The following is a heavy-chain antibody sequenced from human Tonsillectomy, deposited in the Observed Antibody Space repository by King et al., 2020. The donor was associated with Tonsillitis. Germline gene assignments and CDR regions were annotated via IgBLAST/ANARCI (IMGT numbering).Heavy chain of an antibody. J-gene: IGHJ4*02. CDR1: GDSINGGPYY. D-gene: IGHD4-17*01. Sequence: QVQLQESGPGLVKPSQTLSLTCTVSGDSINGGPYYWNWIRQPAGKGLEWIGRISSSGSTNSNPSLQSRVTISVDTSTNQFSLKLNSVTAADTAVYYCAREDFGDYPYWGQGTLVTVSS. V-gene: IGHV4-61*02. CDR3: AREDFGDYPY. CDR2: ISSSGST.